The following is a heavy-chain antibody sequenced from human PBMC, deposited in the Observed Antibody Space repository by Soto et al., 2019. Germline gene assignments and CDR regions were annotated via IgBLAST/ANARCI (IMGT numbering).Heavy chain of an antibody. J-gene: IGHJ4*02. CDR2: ISYDGSNK. Sequence: QVQLVESGGGVVQPGRSLRLSCAASGFTFSSYGMHWVRQAPGKGLEWVAVISYDGSNKYYADSVKGRFTISRDNSKNTLYLQMNSLRAEDTAVYYCAKDRGYCSGGSCDGGDYWGQGTLVTVSS. V-gene: IGHV3-30*18. D-gene: IGHD2-15*01. CDR3: AKDRGYCSGGSCDGGDY. CDR1: GFTFSSYG.